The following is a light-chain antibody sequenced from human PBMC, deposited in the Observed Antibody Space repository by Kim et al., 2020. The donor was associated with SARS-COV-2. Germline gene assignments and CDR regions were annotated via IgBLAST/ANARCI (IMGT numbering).Light chain of an antibody. J-gene: IGLJ3*02. Sequence: SYGLTQPLSVSVALGQTASITCGGNNSGSKNVHWYQQKPGQAPVLVIYRDSNRPSGIPERFSGSNSGNTATLTISRAQAGDEADYYCQVWDSSTWVFGGGTQLTVL. CDR1: NSGSKN. V-gene: IGLV3-9*01. CDR2: RDS. CDR3: QVWDSSTWV.